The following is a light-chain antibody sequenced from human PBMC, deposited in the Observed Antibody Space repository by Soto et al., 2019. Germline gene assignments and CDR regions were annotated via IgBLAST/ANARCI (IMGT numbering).Light chain of an antibody. CDR2: GAS. V-gene: IGKV3-15*01. CDR3: QQYNNWPPVT. J-gene: IGKJ4*01. CDR1: QSVSSS. Sequence: EIVMTQYPATLSVSPGERATLSCRASQSVSSSLAWYQQKPGQAPRLLSYGASTRATGIPARFSGSGSGTEFTLTISGLQSEDFAVYYCQQYNNWPPVTFGGGTKVEIK.